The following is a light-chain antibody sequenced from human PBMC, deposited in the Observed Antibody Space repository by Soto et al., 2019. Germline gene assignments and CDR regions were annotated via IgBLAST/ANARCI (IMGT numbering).Light chain of an antibody. V-gene: IGKV3-20*01. CDR1: QSVSSSY. CDR2: GAS. Sequence: EIVLTQSPGTLSLSPGERATLSCRASQSVSSSYLAWYQQKPGQAPRLLIYGASSRATGIPDRFSGSGSGTDFTLTISRLEPEDFAVYYCQQYGCLPFTFGPATKVDIK. CDR3: QQYGCLPFT. J-gene: IGKJ3*01.